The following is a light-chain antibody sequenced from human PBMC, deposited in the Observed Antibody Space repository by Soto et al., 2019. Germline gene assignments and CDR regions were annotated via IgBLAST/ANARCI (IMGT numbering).Light chain of an antibody. CDR1: QSVGSNY. V-gene: IGKV3-20*01. Sequence: EIVLTQSPGTLSLSPGERATPSCRASQSVGSNYLAWYQQKPGQAPRLLIYGASSRATGIPDRFSGSGSGTDFTLTISRLETGDFAVYYCQQFGSSVYTFGQGTKLEIK. CDR3: QQFGSSVYT. J-gene: IGKJ2*01. CDR2: GAS.